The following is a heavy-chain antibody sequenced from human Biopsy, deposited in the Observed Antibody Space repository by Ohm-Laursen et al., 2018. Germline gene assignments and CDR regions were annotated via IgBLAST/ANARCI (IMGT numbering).Heavy chain of an antibody. CDR1: GFTFDDFG. V-gene: IGHV3-9*01. Sequence: SLRLSCAASGFTFDDFGMHWVRQAPGKGLEWVSSISWNGGSSGYADSVKGRFTISRGNARKSLYLQMNSLRPEDTALYYCAKDISIGGFAISYYYGMDVWGQGTTVTVSS. CDR2: ISWNGGSS. J-gene: IGHJ6*02. CDR3: AKDISIGGFAISYYYGMDV. D-gene: IGHD2-21*01.